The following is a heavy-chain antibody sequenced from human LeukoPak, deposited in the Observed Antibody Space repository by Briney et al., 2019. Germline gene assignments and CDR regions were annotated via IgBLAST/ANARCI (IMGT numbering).Heavy chain of an antibody. CDR1: GYSFTSYW. Sequence: GESLKISCKGSGYSFTSYWIGWVRQMPGKGLEWMGIIYPGDSDTRYSPSFQGRVTISADKSISTAYLQWSSLKASDTAMYYCAVPSAATHDAFDIWGQGTMVTVSS. J-gene: IGHJ3*02. D-gene: IGHD2-15*01. CDR3: AVPSAATHDAFDI. V-gene: IGHV5-51*01. CDR2: IYPGDSDT.